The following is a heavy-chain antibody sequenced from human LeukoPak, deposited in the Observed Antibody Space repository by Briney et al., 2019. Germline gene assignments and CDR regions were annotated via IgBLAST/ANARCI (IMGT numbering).Heavy chain of an antibody. V-gene: IGHV4-39*01. J-gene: IGHJ4*02. Sequence: SETLSLTCTVSGGSISGCNYYWGWIRQPPGKGLEWIGTIYYSGSTYYNPSLKSRVTISVDTSKNQFSLKLSSVTAADTAVYYCARRGITMVRGVTDYWGQGTLVTVSS. CDR1: GGSISGCNYY. D-gene: IGHD3-10*01. CDR3: ARRGITMVRGVTDY. CDR2: IYYSGST.